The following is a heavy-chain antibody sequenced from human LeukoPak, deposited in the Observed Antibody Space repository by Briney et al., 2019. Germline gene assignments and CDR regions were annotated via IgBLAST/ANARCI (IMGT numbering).Heavy chain of an antibody. CDR1: GLTFSRYW. CDR2: INQDGSEK. CDR3: VSRGCTANACFVSSFNCFDH. D-gene: IGHD2-8*02. V-gene: IGHV3-7*03. Sequence: PGGSLRLSCAASGLTFSRYWLTWVRQAPGKGLEWVANINQDGSEKNYVDSVKGRFTISRDNAKSSLYLQMNSLRDEDTAVYHCVSRGCTANACFVSSFNCFDHWGQGPLVTVSS. J-gene: IGHJ4*02.